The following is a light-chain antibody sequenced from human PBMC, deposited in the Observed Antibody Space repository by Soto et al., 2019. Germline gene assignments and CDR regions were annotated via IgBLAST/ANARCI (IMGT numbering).Light chain of an antibody. Sequence: QSVLTEPASVSGSPGQSITISRTRTSSDVGSYNLVSWYQQHPGKAPKLMIYEVSKRPSGVSNRFSGSKSGNTASLTISGLQAEDEADYYCRSYAGSSTSYVFGTGTKVTVL. CDR1: SSDVGSYNL. V-gene: IGLV2-23*02. J-gene: IGLJ1*01. CDR2: EVS. CDR3: RSYAGSSTSYV.